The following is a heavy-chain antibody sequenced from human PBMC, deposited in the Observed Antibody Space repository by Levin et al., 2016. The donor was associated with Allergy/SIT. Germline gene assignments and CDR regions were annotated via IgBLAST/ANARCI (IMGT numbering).Heavy chain of an antibody. Sequence: WIRQPPGKGLEWVSSISSSSSYIYYADSVKGRFTISRDNAKNSLYLQMNSLRAEDTAVYYCARDHPLGVVGDYYGMDVWGQGTTVTVSS. V-gene: IGHV3-21*01. J-gene: IGHJ6*02. CDR2: ISSSSSYI. D-gene: IGHD2-21*01. CDR3: ARDHPLGVVGDYYGMDV.